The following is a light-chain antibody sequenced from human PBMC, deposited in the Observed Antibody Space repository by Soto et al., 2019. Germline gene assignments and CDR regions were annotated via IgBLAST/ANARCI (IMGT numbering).Light chain of an antibody. CDR1: NSNIGSNT. V-gene: IGLV1-44*01. CDR2: SNN. J-gene: IGLJ2*01. Sequence: QPVLTQPPSASGTPGQRVTISCSGSNSNIGSNTVNWYQQLPGTAPKLLIYSNNQRSSGVPDRFSGSKSGTSASLAISGLQSEDEADYYCAAWDDSLSGHVVFGGGTKLTVL. CDR3: AAWDDSLSGHVV.